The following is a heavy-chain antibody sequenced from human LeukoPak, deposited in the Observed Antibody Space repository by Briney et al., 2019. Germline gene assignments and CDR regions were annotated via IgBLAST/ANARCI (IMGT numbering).Heavy chain of an antibody. J-gene: IGHJ2*01. CDR1: GGSISSGGYY. Sequence: SETPSLTCTVSGGSISSGGYYWSWIRQHPGKGLEWIGYIYYSGSTYYNPSLKSRVTISVDTSKNQFSLKLSSVTAADTAVYYCARDLEPLVFDLWGRGTLVTVSS. CDR2: IYYSGST. D-gene: IGHD3-3*01. V-gene: IGHV4-31*03. CDR3: ARDLEPLVFDL.